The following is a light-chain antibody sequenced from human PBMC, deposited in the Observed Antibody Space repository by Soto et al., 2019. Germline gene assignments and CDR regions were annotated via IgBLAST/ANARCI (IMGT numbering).Light chain of an antibody. V-gene: IGLV2-14*01. CDR2: EVR. J-gene: IGLJ1*01. Sequence: QSVLTQPASVSGSPGQSITISCTGTSSDVGGYNYVSWYQQHPGKAPKLMIYEVRNRPSGVSNRFSGSKSGNTASLTISGLQAEDEADYYCSSYTSSSTLVFGTGTKVT. CDR3: SSYTSSSTLV. CDR1: SSDVGGYNY.